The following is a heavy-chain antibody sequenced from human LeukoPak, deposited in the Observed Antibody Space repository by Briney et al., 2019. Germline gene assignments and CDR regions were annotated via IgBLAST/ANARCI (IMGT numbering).Heavy chain of an antibody. D-gene: IGHD2-2*01. CDR2: IYYNGAT. CDR1: GGSISGYY. V-gene: IGHV4-59*08. J-gene: IGHJ4*02. Sequence: SETLSLTCTVSGGSISGYYWSWIRQPPGKGLEWIAYIYYNGATNYNPPLKSRVTISVDTSKNQFSLKLTSVTAADTAVYYCARRRCSRTNCYSSLDYWGQGTLVTVSS. CDR3: ARRRCSRTNCYSSLDY.